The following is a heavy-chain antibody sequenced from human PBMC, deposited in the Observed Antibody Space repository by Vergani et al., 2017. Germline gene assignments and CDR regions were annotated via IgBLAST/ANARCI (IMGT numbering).Heavy chain of an antibody. CDR2: ISSSSSYI. V-gene: IGHV3-21*01. CDR1: GFTFSSYS. D-gene: IGHD6-19*01. Sequence: EVQLVESGVGLVKPGGSLRLSCAASGFTFSSYSMNWVRQAPGKGLEWVSSISSSSSYIYYADSVKGRFTISRDNAKNSLYLQMNSLRAEDTAVYYCARVVGGSGWYIYYYGMDVWGQGTTVTVSS. CDR3: ARVVGGSGWYIYYYGMDV. J-gene: IGHJ6*02.